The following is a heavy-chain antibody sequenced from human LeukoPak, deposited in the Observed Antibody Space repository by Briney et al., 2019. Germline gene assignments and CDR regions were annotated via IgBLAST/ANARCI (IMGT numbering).Heavy chain of an antibody. Sequence: PGGSLRLSCAASGFTFSDYYMSWIRQAPGKGLEWVSAISGSGGSTYYADSVKGRFTISRDNSKNTLYLQMNSLRAEDTAVYYCAKSSGYDYYYYGMDVWGKGTTVTVSS. V-gene: IGHV3-23*01. CDR2: ISGSGGST. CDR1: GFTFSDYY. J-gene: IGHJ6*04. CDR3: AKSSGYDYYYYGMDV. D-gene: IGHD5-12*01.